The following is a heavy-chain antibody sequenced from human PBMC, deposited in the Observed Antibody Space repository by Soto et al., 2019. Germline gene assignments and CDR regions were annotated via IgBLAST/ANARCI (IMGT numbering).Heavy chain of an antibody. D-gene: IGHD2-2*01. CDR1: GFAFNNYG. CDR2: ISKGDYT. V-gene: IGHV3-21*01. Sequence: LRLSCTVSGFAFNNYGINWVRQAPGKGLEWVSSISKGDYTYYSDSVKGRFTISRDNAKNSVSLQMNTLRVEDTAVYYCAREDSIIIPAVSDFWGQGTPVTVSS. J-gene: IGHJ4*02. CDR3: AREDSIIIPAVSDF.